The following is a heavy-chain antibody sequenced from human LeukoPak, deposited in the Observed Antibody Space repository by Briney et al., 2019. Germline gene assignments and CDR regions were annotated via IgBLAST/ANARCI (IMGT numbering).Heavy chain of an antibody. CDR3: AKGVVPAANTFDY. Sequence: GGSLRLSCAASGFTFSSYWMSWVRQAPGKGLEWVANIKQDGSEKYYADSVKGRFTISRDNSKNTLYLQMNSLRAEDTAVYYCAKGVVPAANTFDYWGQGTLVTVSS. V-gene: IGHV3-7*01. J-gene: IGHJ4*02. D-gene: IGHD2-2*01. CDR2: IKQDGSEK. CDR1: GFTFSSYW.